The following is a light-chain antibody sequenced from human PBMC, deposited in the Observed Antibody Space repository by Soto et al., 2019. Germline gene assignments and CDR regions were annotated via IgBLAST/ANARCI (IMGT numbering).Light chain of an antibody. J-gene: IGKJ4*01. CDR1: QSVSSY. Sequence: EIVLTQSPATLSLSPGERATLSCRASQSVSSYLAWYQQKPGQAPRLLIYDASNSATGIPDRFSGSGSGTDFSLTISRLEPEDFAVYYCQQYGSLVPGLTFGGGTKVDIK. CDR2: DAS. CDR3: QQYGSLVPGLT. V-gene: IGKV3-11*01.